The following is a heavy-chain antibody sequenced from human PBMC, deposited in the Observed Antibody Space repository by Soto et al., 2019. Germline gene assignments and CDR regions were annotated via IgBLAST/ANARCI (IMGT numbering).Heavy chain of an antibody. D-gene: IGHD5-18*01. V-gene: IGHV4-34*01. J-gene: IGHJ6*02. CDR1: SVSLGYPS. CDR3: ARGKPSGYRFGPRNFFYYGLDV. Sequence: PSDNRFLTCAVVSVSLGYPSWAWIRVSLDKVLDWIVEIHPSGSTDYNPSLKSRLTFSLDTSKNPFSLKVAPVTAADTAVYFCARGKPSGYRFGPRNFFYYGLDVWGPGTTVTVSS. CDR2: IHPSGST.